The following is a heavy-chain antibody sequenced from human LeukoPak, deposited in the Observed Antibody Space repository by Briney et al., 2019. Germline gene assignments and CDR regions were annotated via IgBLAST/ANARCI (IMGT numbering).Heavy chain of an antibody. Sequence: GGSLRLSCAVSGFTVSSSYMNWVRQAPGKGLEWVSVIYDGGSRNYADSVKGRFTISRDNSKNTLYLQMNSLRAEDTAVYYCARLNSDDTLFDYWGQGTQVTVSS. J-gene: IGHJ4*02. V-gene: IGHV3-53*01. CDR3: ARLNSDDTLFDY. D-gene: IGHD4-23*01. CDR2: IYDGGSR. CDR1: GFTVSSSY.